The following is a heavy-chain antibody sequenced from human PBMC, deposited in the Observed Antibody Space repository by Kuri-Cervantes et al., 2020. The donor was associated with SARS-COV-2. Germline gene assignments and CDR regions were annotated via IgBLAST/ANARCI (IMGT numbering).Heavy chain of an antibody. CDR1: GFTFSSYA. CDR3: ARDTGWYVFDY. V-gene: IGHV3-23*01. Sequence: LSLTCAASGFTFSSYAMSWVRQAPGKGLEWLSFISSSGHRADYADSVSGRFTIFRDNSKNTLYLQMNSLRAEDTATYFCARDTGWYVFDYWGQGTLVTVSS. CDR2: ISSSGHRA. D-gene: IGHD6-19*01. J-gene: IGHJ4*02.